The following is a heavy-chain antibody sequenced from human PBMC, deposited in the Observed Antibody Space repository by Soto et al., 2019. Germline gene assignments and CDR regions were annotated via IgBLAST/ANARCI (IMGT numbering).Heavy chain of an antibody. D-gene: IGHD2-21*01. CDR3: ARLDGYGGLLDY. CDR2: IYYTGIT. J-gene: IGHJ4*02. V-gene: IGHV4-39*01. CDR1: GGSISSTSHY. Sequence: QLQLQESGPGLVRPSETLSLTCTVSGGSISSTSHYWGWVRQPPGQGLEWIGSIYYTGITYFRPSLRSRVTISVDTSKNQFSLKLNSVTAADTAVYFCARLDGYGGLLDYWGQGTLVTVSS.